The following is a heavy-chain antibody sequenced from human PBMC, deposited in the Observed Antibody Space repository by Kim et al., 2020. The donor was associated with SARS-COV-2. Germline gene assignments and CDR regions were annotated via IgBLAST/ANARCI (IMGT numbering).Heavy chain of an antibody. Sequence: AQKVQGRVTSTADKSTRTAYMELSSLRYEDTAVYYCARAPSGYEYWYFDLWGRGTLVTVSS. V-gene: IGHV1-69*04. CDR3: ARAPSGYEYWYFDL. D-gene: IGHD5-12*01. J-gene: IGHJ2*01.